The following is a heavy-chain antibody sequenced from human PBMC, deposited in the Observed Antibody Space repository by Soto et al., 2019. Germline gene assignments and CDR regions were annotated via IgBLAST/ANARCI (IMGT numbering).Heavy chain of an antibody. D-gene: IGHD2-15*01. CDR3: SGCSGGACHKHYGMDV. CDR2: VSPSTSHI. CDR1: GFTFSSCT. V-gene: IGHV3-21*01. J-gene: IGHJ6*02. Sequence: EVHLVESGGGLVKPGGSLRLSGAVSGFTFSSCTMNWVRQAPGKGLAWVSSVSPSTSHIYYADSVKGRFTIPRDNAKNSLFLQMNSLRAEDTAVYYCSGCSGGACHKHYGMDVWGQGTTVTVSS.